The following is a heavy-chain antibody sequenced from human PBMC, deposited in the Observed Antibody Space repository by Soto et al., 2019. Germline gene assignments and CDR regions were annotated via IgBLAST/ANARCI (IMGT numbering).Heavy chain of an antibody. CDR3: ARDLWSYDSSGYLYYYYGMDV. D-gene: IGHD3-22*01. J-gene: IGHJ6*02. CDR1: GGSISSYY. CDR2: IYYSGST. V-gene: IGHV4-59*01. Sequence: PSETLSLTCTVSGGSISSYYWSWIRQPPGKGLEWIGYIYYSGSTNYNPSLKSRVTISVDTSKNQFSLKLSSVTAADTAVYYCARDLWSYDSSGYLYYYYGMDVWGQGTTVTVSS.